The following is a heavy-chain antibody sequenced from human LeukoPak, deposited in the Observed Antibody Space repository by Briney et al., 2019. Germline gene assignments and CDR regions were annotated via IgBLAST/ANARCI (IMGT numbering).Heavy chain of an antibody. J-gene: IGHJ4*02. CDR1: GFTFSSYS. CDR3: ARASSSWYSSYFDY. D-gene: IGHD6-13*01. CDR2: ISSSGSTI. Sequence: GGSLRLSCAASGFTFSSYSMNWVRQAPGKGLEWVSSISSSGSTIYYADSVKGRFTISRDNAKNSLYLQMNSLRAEDTAVYYCARASSSWYSSYFDYWGQGTLVTVSS. V-gene: IGHV3-48*04.